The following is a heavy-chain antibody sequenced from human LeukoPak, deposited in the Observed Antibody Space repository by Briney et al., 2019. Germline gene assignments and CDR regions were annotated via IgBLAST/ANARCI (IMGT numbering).Heavy chain of an antibody. Sequence: SVKVSCKASGGTFSSYAISWVRQAPGQGLEWMGRIIPILGIANYAQKFQGRITITADKSTSTAYMELSSLRSEDTAVYYCARNPVTTKYFDYWGQGTLVTVSS. CDR1: GGTFSSYA. CDR3: ARNPVTTKYFDY. V-gene: IGHV1-69*04. D-gene: IGHD4-17*01. CDR2: IIPILGIA. J-gene: IGHJ4*02.